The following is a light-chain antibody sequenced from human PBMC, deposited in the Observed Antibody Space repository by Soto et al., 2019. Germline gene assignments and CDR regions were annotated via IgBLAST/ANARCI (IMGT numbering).Light chain of an antibody. J-gene: IGKJ4*01. Sequence: DIQMTQSPSTLSASVGDRVTITCRASQSISSWLAWYQQKPGKAPKLLIYKAPSLESGVPSRFSGSGSGTEFILTISSLQPDDFATYYCQLALTLVGGTKVDIK. CDR3: QLALT. CDR1: QSISSW. V-gene: IGKV1-5*03. CDR2: KAP.